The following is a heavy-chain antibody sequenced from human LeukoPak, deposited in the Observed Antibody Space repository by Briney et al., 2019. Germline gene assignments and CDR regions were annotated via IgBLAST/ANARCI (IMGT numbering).Heavy chain of an antibody. CDR2: ISSSGSTI. CDR1: GFTFSDYY. V-gene: IGHV3-11*04. J-gene: IGHJ6*03. Sequence: PGGSLRLSCAASGFTFSDYYMSWIRQAPGKGLEWVSYISSSGSTIYYADSVKGRFTISRDNAKNSLYLQMNSLRAEDTAVYYCAREYYDILTGSYYYYMDVWGKGTTVTVSS. CDR3: AREYYDILTGSYYYYMDV. D-gene: IGHD3-9*01.